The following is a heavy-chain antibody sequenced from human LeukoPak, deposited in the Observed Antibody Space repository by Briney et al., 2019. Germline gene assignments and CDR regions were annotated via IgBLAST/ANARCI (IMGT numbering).Heavy chain of an antibody. D-gene: IGHD3-10*01. CDR2: ISSSSSYI. Sequence: GGSLRLSCAASGFMFSSSWMAWVRQAPGKGLEWVSSISSSSSYIYYADSVKGRFTISRDNAKNSLYLQMNSLRAEDTAVYYCARDYEDQTYYYGSGSFSFDYWGQGSLVTVSS. CDR1: GFMFSSSW. J-gene: IGHJ4*02. CDR3: ARDYEDQTYYYGSGSFSFDY. V-gene: IGHV3-21*01.